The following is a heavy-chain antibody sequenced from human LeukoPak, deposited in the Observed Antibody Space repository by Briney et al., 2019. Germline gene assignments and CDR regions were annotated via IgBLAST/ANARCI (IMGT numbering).Heavy chain of an antibody. V-gene: IGHV4-34*01. CDR3: ARGRFVYGSFRSRDAFDI. J-gene: IGHJ3*02. D-gene: IGHD1-26*01. CDR2: MNHSGYT. Sequence: SETLSLTCAVYGGSFSGYYWSWIRQPPGKGLEWIGEMNHSGYTNYNPSLKSRVTISVDTSKNQFSLKLSSVTAADTAVYYCARGRFVYGSFRSRDAFDIWGQGTMVTVSS. CDR1: GGSFSGYY.